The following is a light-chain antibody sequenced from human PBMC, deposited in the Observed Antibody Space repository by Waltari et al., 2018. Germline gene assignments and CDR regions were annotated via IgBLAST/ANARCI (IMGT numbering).Light chain of an antibody. V-gene: IGLV4-69*01. CDR3: QTGGHGTWV. CDR2: VNSDGSH. Sequence: QLVVTQSPSASASLGASVKLTCTLSSGHSSNVIAWLQQHPERGPRYLMKVNSDGSHSKGDEIPDRFSGSSSGAERYLTISNLQSEDEADYYCQTGGHGTWVFGGGTK. CDR1: SGHSSNV. J-gene: IGLJ3*02.